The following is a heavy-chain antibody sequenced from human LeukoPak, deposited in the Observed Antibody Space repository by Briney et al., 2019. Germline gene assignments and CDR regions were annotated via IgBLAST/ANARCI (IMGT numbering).Heavy chain of an antibody. CDR2: IYYSGST. D-gene: IGHD1-26*01. CDR1: GGSISSSSYY. J-gene: IGHJ4*02. V-gene: IGHV4-39*01. CDR3: VRLCPYRQSGSYYFDY. Sequence: PSETLSLICNVSGGSISSSSYYWGWIRQPPGKGLEWIGSIYYSGSTYYNPSLKSRVTISVDTSKNQFSLKLSSVTAADTAVYYCVRLCPYRQSGSYYFDYWGQGTLVTVSS.